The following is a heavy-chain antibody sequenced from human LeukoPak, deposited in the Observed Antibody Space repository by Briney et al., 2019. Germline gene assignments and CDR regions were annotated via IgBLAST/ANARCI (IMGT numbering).Heavy chain of an antibody. CDR1: GFTFSSYG. D-gene: IGHD5-18*01. Sequence: GGSLRLSCAASGFTFSSYGMHWVRQAPGKGLEWVAVIWYDGSNRYYADSVKGRFTISRDNSKNTLYLQMNSLRAEDTAVYYCAKGWIQLWMRKDAFDIWGQGTMVTVSS. CDR3: AKGWIQLWMRKDAFDI. CDR2: IWYDGSNR. J-gene: IGHJ3*02. V-gene: IGHV3-30*02.